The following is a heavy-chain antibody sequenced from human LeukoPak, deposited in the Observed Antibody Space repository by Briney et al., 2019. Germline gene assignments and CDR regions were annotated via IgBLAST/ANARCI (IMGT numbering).Heavy chain of an antibody. Sequence: GGSLRLSCAASGFTFSSYAMHWVRQAPGKGLEYVSAISSNGGSTYYANSVKGRFTISRDNAKNSLYLQMNSLRAEDTAVYYCAVLVLRFLESGDHWGQGTLVTVSS. J-gene: IGHJ5*02. CDR2: ISSNGGST. CDR1: GFTFSSYA. CDR3: AVLVLRFLESGDH. V-gene: IGHV3-64*01. D-gene: IGHD3-3*01.